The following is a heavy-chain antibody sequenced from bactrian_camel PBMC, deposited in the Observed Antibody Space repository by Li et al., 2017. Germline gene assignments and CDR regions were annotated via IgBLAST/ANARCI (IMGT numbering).Heavy chain of an antibody. V-gene: IGHV3S63*01. Sequence: QVQLVESGGDSVQVGGSLRISCTASGFTFDDYAMGWFRQAPGKEREGVAVIATSDFNPNYADSVKGRFIISRGANNSLYLQMNSLKPEDSAVYYCAAEVRVGGPRPLSSVQEGIRFEYNYWGQGTQVTVS. CDR2: IATSDFNP. CDR3: AAEVRVGGPRPLSSVQEGIRFEYNY. J-gene: IGHJ4*01. CDR1: GFTFDDYA.